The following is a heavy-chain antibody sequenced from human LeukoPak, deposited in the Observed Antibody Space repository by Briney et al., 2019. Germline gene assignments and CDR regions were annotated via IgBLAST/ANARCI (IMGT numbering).Heavy chain of an antibody. CDR3: AKDRCGSDCYSFDY. Sequence: GGSLRLSCAASGFTFSSYGMHWVRQAPGKGLEWVAVISYDGSNKYYGDSVKGRFTISRGNSKNTLYLQMNSLRAEDTAVYYCAKDRCGSDCYSFDYWGQGTLVTVSS. CDR1: GFTFSSYG. CDR2: ISYDGSNK. J-gene: IGHJ4*02. D-gene: IGHD2-21*02. V-gene: IGHV3-30*18.